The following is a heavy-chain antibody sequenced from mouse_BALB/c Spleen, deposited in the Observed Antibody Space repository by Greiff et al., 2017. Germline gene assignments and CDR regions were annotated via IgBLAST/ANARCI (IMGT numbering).Heavy chain of an antibody. V-gene: IGHV14-3*02. Sequence: VQLQQSGAELVKPGASVKLSCTASGFNIKDTYMHWVKQRPEQGLEWIGRIDPANGNTKYDPKFQGKATITADTSSNTAYLQLSSLTSEDTAVYYCASPFYYGSSEDAMDYWGQGTSVTVSS. CDR3: ASPFYYGSSEDAMDY. CDR2: IDPANGNT. CDR1: GFNIKDTY. J-gene: IGHJ4*01. D-gene: IGHD1-1*01.